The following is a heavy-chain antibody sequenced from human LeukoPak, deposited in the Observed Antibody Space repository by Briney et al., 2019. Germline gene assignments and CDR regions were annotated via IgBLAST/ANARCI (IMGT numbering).Heavy chain of an antibody. CDR1: GGSISSSSYY. Sequence: PSETLSLTCTVSGGSISSSSYYWGWIRQPPGKGLEWIGSIYYSGSTYYNPSLKSRVTISVDTSKNQFSLKLSSVTAADTAVYYCARHNGLEYSLYSEFDYWGQGTLVTVSS. CDR2: IYYSGST. V-gene: IGHV4-39*01. J-gene: IGHJ4*02. D-gene: IGHD6-6*01. CDR3: ARHNGLEYSLYSEFDY.